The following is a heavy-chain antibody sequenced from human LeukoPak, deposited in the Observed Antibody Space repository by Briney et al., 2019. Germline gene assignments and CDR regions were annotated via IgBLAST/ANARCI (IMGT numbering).Heavy chain of an antibody. J-gene: IGHJ4*02. CDR1: GYTFTAYY. CDR2: IRPGDTRT. V-gene: IGHV1-46*01. CDR3: VREKSGGTYDY. D-gene: IGHD3-16*01. Sequence: ASVKVSCKASGYTFTAYYIQWVRQAPGQGLEWMGTIRPGDTRTTYAQKFQGRVTMTWDMTTTTGYMELSSLRSEDTAVYYCVREKSGGTYDYWGQGTLVTVSS.